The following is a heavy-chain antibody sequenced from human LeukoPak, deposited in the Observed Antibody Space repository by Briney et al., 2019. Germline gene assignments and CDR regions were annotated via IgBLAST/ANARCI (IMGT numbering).Heavy chain of an antibody. J-gene: IGHJ3*02. V-gene: IGHV1-2*04. Sequence: ASVKVSCKASGYTFTGYYMHWVRQAPGQGLEWMGWTNPNSGGTNYAQKFQGWVTMTRDTSISTAYMELSRLRSDDTAVYYCAASIVVVTAMDDAFDIWGQGTMVTVSS. D-gene: IGHD2-21*02. CDR2: TNPNSGGT. CDR3: AASIVVVTAMDDAFDI. CDR1: GYTFTGYY.